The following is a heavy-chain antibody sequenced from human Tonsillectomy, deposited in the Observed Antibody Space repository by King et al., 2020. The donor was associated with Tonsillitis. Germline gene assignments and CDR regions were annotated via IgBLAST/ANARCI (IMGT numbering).Heavy chain of an antibody. V-gene: IGHV3-48*04. D-gene: IGHD6-13*01. CDR1: GLTFSTYS. J-gene: IGHJ4*02. CDR3: AGSTTIAAAGKVL. Sequence: VQLVESGGGLIQPGGSLRLSCAASGLTFSTYSMNWVRQAPGKGLEWLSYISSSTSTIYYADSVKGRFTISRDNAKNSLYLQMNSLRAEDTAVYFCAGSTTIAAAGKVLWGQGTLVTVST. CDR2: ISSSTSTI.